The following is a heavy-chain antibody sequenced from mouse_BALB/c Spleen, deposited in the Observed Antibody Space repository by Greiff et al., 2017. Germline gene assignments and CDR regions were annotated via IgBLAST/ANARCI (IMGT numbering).Heavy chain of an antibody. CDR2: IDSENGDT. J-gene: IGHJ3*01. CDR1: GFNTKDYY. V-gene: IGHV14-4*02. CDR3: NAWGGYDDY. Sequence: AQLQQSGAELVRSGASVKLSCTASGFNTKDYYMHWVKQRPEQGLEWIGWIDSENGDTEYAPKFQGKATMTADTSSNTAYLQLSSLTSEDTAVYYCNAWGGYDDYWGQGTLVTVSA. D-gene: IGHD3-1*01.